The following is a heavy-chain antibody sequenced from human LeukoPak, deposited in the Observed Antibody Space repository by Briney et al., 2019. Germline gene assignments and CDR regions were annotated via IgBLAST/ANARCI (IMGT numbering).Heavy chain of an antibody. D-gene: IGHD6-13*01. V-gene: IGHV1-69*06. Sequence: ASVKVSCKASGDTFSTYGVTWVRQAPGQGLEWVGGIIPLYNAANYAQKFQGRVTITADKSTSTACMELRSLRSEDTAVYYCARGTTAAGAKDYFDYWGQGTLVTVSS. CDR1: GDTFSTYG. CDR2: IIPLYNAA. J-gene: IGHJ4*02. CDR3: ARGTTAAGAKDYFDY.